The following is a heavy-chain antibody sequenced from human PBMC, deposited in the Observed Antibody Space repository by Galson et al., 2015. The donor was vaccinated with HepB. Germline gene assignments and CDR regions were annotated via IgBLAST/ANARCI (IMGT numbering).Heavy chain of an antibody. CDR2: ISYDGSNK. CDR3: ARDWVSRDGYNSFDY. Sequence: SLRLSCAASGFTFSSYAMHWVRQAPGKGLEWVAVISYDGSNKYYADSVKGRFTISRDNSKNTLYLQMNSLRAEDTAVYYCARDWVSRDGYNSFDYWGQGTLVTVSS. CDR1: GFTFSSYA. V-gene: IGHV3-30*04. J-gene: IGHJ4*02. D-gene: IGHD5-24*01.